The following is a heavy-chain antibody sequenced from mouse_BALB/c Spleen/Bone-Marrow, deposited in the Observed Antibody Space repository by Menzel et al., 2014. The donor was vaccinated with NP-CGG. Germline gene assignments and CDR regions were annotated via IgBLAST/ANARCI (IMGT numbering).Heavy chain of an antibody. J-gene: IGHJ4*01. CDR3: ARGDYGNWNYAMDY. CDR2: ISTYSGNT. D-gene: IGHD2-1*01. Sequence: VQLQQFGPELVRPGVSVKISCKGSGYTFTDYAMHWVKQSHAKSLEWIGVISTYSGNTTYNQKFKGKATMTVDKSSSTAYMELARLTSEDSAIYYCARGDYGNWNYAMDYWGQGTSVTVSS. CDR1: GYTFTDYA. V-gene: IGHV1-67*01.